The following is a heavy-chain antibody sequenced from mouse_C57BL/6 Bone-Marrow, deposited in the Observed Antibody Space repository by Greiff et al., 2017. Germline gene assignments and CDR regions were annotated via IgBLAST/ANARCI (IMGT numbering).Heavy chain of an antibody. V-gene: IGHV6-6*01. CDR3: TRRQLRLPWFAY. CDR1: GFTFSDAW. Sequence: EVKLMESGGGLVQPGGSMKLSCAASGFTFSDAWMDWVRQSPEKGLEWVAEIRNKANNHATYYAESVKGRFTISRDDSKSSVYLQMNSLRAEDTGIYYCTRRQLRLPWFAYWGQGTLVTVSA. J-gene: IGHJ3*01. CDR2: IRNKANNHAT. D-gene: IGHD3-2*02.